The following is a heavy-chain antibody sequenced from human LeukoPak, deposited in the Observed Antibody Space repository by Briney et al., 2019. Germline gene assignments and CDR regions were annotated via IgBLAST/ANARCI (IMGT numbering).Heavy chain of an antibody. CDR1: GGSTSGYI. D-gene: IGHD3-10*01. Sequence: PSETLSLTCTVSGGSTSGYIWSWVRQPPGKGLEWIAFINGNGNTNCNPSLKSRVTLALDTSKTQFSLRLNSVTAADTAVYFCVRLSVVSPHRYFDLWGRGTLVTVSS. CDR2: INGNGNT. V-gene: IGHV4-59*08. CDR3: VRLSVVSPHRYFDL. J-gene: IGHJ2*01.